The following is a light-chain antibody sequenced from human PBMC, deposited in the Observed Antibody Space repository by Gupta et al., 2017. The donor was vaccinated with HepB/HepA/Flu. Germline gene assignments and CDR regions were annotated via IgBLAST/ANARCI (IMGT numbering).Light chain of an antibody. CDR3: GAWDSSLDVEV. CDR1: TSNIGLNY. Sequence: QSVLTQPPSVSAAPGQKVTISCSGSTSNIGLNYVSWYQQFPGTAPKLLIYDDDKRPSGIPDRFSGSKSGTSATLGITALQTGEEADYFCGAWDSSLDVEVFGGGTKLTVL. CDR2: DDD. J-gene: IGLJ2*01. V-gene: IGLV1-51*01.